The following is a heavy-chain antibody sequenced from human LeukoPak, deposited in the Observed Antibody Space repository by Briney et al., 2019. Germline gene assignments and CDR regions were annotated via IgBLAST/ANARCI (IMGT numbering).Heavy chain of an antibody. Sequence: SETLSLTCTVSGGSISSYYWSWIRQPPGKGLEWIGYIYYSGSTNYNPSLTSRFTISVDTSKNQFSLQLSSVTAADTAVYYCARLDSSSSDYWGQGILVTVSS. D-gene: IGHD6-6*01. J-gene: IGHJ4*02. CDR3: ARLDSSSSDY. CDR1: GGSISSYY. V-gene: IGHV4-59*01. CDR2: IYYSGST.